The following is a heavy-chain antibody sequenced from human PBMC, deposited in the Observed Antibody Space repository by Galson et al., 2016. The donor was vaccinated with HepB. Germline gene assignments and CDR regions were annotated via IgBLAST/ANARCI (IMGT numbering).Heavy chain of an antibody. CDR2: ISRSDGGT. Sequence: SLRLSCAAYGFIFSDYAMSWVRQAPGKGLEWVSAISRSDGGTYYADSVKGRFTISRDNSKSSLYLQMSNLRAEDTAVYYCAKVGGGANWGQGTLVTVSS. V-gene: IGHV3-23*01. CDR3: AKVGGGAN. J-gene: IGHJ4*02. CDR1: GFIFSDYA. D-gene: IGHD4-23*01.